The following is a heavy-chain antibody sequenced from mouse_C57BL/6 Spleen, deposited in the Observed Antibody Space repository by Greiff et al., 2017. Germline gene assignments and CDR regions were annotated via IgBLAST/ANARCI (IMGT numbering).Heavy chain of an antibody. CDR3: ARKTVGGFFDY. D-gene: IGHD1-1*01. J-gene: IGHJ2*01. V-gene: IGHV1-80*01. Sequence: QVQLKESGAELVKPGASVKISCKASGYAFSSYWMNWVKQRPGKGLEWIGQIYPGDGDTNYNGKFKGKATLTADKSSSTAYMQLSSLTSEDSAVYFCARKTVGGFFDYWGQGTTLTVSS. CDR2: IYPGDGDT. CDR1: GYAFSSYW.